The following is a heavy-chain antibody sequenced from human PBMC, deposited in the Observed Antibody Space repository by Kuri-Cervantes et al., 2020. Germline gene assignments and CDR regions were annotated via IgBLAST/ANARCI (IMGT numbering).Heavy chain of an antibody. V-gene: IGHV3-23*01. CDR1: GFTFSSYG. D-gene: IGHD2-15*01. CDR3: ARDRSSRDFDY. Sequence: GESLKISCAASGFTFSSYGMHWVRQAPGKGLEWVSAISGSGGSTYYADSVKGRFTISRDNSKNTLYLQMNSLRAEDTAVYYCARDRSSRDFDYWGQGTLVTVSS. J-gene: IGHJ4*02. CDR2: ISGSGGST.